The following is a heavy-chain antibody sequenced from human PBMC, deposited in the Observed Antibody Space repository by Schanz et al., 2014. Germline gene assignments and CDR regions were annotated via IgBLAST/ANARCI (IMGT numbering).Heavy chain of an antibody. CDR1: GYTFTGYY. V-gene: IGHV1-2*02. CDR3: ARDGVDAAAGGNY. J-gene: IGHJ4*02. CDR2: INPNSGTT. Sequence: QVQLVQSGAEVKKPGASVKVSCKASGYTFTGYYMHWVRQAPGQGLEWMGWINPNSGTTNYAQKFQGRVTMTTDTSTSTSYMELTSLRFDDTAVYYCARDGVDAAAGGNYWGQGTLVTVSS. D-gene: IGHD6-13*01.